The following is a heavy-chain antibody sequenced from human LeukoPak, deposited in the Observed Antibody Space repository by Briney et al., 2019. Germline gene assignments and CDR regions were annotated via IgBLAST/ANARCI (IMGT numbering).Heavy chain of an antibody. J-gene: IGHJ5*02. D-gene: IGHD1-26*01. Sequence: SETLSLTCAVYGGSFSGYYWSWIRQPPGKGLEWIGEINHSGSTNYNPSLKSRATISVDTSKNQFSLKLSSVTAADTAVYYCARGLRGSYLWGQGTLVTVSS. CDR2: INHSGST. CDR3: ARGLRGSYL. V-gene: IGHV4-34*01. CDR1: GGSFSGYY.